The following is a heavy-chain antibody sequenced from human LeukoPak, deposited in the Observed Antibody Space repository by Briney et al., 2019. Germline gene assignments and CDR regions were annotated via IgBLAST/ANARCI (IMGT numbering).Heavy chain of an antibody. J-gene: IGHJ3*02. Sequence: PSQTLSLTCTVSGGSISNGDYYWSWIRQLPGKGLEYSGYIHYSGNTYYNPSLRSRVTISVDTSNNQFSLKLSSVTAADTAVYYCARGDDYNGSGSYGTFDIWGQGTMVTVSS. CDR1: GGSISNGDYY. CDR2: IHYSGNT. D-gene: IGHD3-10*01. CDR3: ARGDDYNGSGSYGTFDI. V-gene: IGHV4-30-4*01.